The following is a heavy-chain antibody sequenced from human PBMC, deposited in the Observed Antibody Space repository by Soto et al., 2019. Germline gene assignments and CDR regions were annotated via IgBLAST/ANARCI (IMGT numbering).Heavy chain of an antibody. D-gene: IGHD6-13*01. V-gene: IGHV3-23*01. Sequence: EVQLLESGGGLVQPGGSLRLSCAASGFTFSSYAMSWVRQAPGKGLEWVSAISGSGGSTYYADSVKGRFTISRDNSKNTLYLQMNSLRAEDTAVYYCAKVEAASARLRRQEGHWFDPWGQGTLVTVSS. J-gene: IGHJ5*02. CDR2: ISGSGGST. CDR1: GFTFSSYA. CDR3: AKVEAASARLRRQEGHWFDP.